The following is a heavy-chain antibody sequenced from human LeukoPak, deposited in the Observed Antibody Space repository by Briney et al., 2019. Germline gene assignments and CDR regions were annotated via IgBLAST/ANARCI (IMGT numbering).Heavy chain of an antibody. CDR2: IKSKTVGGTI. V-gene: IGHV3-15*01. CDR1: GLTFIKAG. D-gene: IGHD3-22*01. J-gene: IGHJ5*02. Sequence: GGSLRLSFKASGLTFIKAGLTWVRQAPGKGREWVGRIKSKTVGGTIEYATPVRGRFTISRDDSKNTFYVQMNSLKTEDTAVYYCTTDFYDSTWGQGTLVTVSS. CDR3: TTDFYDST.